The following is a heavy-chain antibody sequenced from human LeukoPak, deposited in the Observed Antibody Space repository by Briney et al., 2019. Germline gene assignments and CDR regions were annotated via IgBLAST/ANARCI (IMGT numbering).Heavy chain of an antibody. D-gene: IGHD6-19*01. CDR3: GAWKGCSNGWYGPFDY. Sequence: ASVKVSCKASGYTLTTYCLHWVRQAPGQGLEWMGVFDPSGSGTRYVQRFQGRVSLTRDASTSTVHMELSSLRSEDTAVYYCGAWKGCSNGWYGPFDYWGQGTLVTVSS. CDR1: GYTLTTYC. J-gene: IGHJ4*02. CDR2: FDPSGSGT. V-gene: IGHV1-46*01.